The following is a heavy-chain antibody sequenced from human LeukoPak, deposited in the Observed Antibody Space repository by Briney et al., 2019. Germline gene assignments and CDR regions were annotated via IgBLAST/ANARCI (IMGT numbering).Heavy chain of an antibody. CDR3: ARGRYYYDSSGYPTPGY. V-gene: IGHV3-21*01. J-gene: IGHJ4*02. D-gene: IGHD3-22*01. Sequence: AGGSLRLSCAASGFTFSSYSMNWVRQAPGKGLEWVSSSSSSSSYIYYADSVKGRFTISRDNAKNSLYLQMNSLRAEDTAVYYCARGRYYYDSSGYPTPGYWGQGTLVTVSS. CDR1: GFTFSSYS. CDR2: SSSSSSYI.